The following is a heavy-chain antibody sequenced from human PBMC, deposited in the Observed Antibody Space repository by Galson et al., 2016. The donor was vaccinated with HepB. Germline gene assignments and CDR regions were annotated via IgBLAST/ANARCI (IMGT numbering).Heavy chain of an antibody. CDR3: ARFIVGATHFDP. V-gene: IGHV4-4*02. Sequence: SETLSLTCAVSGGSVSGYNWWNWFRQPPGKGLEWIGEIYQSGTTNFNPSLKSRVTMSMDKNKNELSLKMSSVTAADTAVYYCARFIVGATHFDPWGQGTLVTVAS. D-gene: IGHD1-26*01. CDR1: GGSVSGYNW. J-gene: IGHJ5*02. CDR2: IYQSGTT.